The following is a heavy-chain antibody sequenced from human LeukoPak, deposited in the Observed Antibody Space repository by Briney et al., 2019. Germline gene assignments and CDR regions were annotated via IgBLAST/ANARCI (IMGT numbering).Heavy chain of an antibody. Sequence: ASVKVSCKASGYTFTGYYMHWVRQAPGQGLEWMGWINPNSGGTNYAQKFQGRVTMTRDTSISTAYMELSRLRSDDTAVYYCARGHCSSTSCYWTYYYYYMDVWGKGTTVTVSS. J-gene: IGHJ6*03. CDR1: GYTFTGYY. D-gene: IGHD2-2*01. V-gene: IGHV1-2*02. CDR3: ARGHCSSTSCYWTYYYYYMDV. CDR2: INPNSGGT.